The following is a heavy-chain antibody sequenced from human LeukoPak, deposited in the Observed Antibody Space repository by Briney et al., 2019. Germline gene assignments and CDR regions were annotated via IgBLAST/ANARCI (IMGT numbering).Heavy chain of an antibody. D-gene: IGHD2-15*01. J-gene: IGHJ3*02. Sequence: GGSLRLSCAASGFTFSTYAMSWVRQAPGKGLEWVSVISGSGSSTYYADSVKGRFTISRDNSKNTLYLQMSSLRAEDTAVYYCANPILPEVVVAVSDAFDIWGQGTMVTVSS. CDR2: ISGSGSST. CDR3: ANPILPEVVVAVSDAFDI. CDR1: GFTFSTYA. V-gene: IGHV3-23*01.